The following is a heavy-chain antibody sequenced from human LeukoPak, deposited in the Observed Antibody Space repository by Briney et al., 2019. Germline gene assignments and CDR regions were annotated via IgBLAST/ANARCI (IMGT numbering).Heavy chain of an antibody. D-gene: IGHD3-10*01. V-gene: IGHV1-69*05. CDR3: ARGYYYGSESYWHTKWFDP. J-gene: IGHJ5*02. CDR1: GGTFNSHV. CDR2: IIPVFGTA. Sequence: SVKVSCKASGGTFNSHVISWLRLAPGQGLEWMGGIIPVFGTASYAEKFQGRVTITTDESTTTAYMEMSSLTSEDTAVYYCARGYYYGSESYWHTKWFDPWGQGTLVTVSS.